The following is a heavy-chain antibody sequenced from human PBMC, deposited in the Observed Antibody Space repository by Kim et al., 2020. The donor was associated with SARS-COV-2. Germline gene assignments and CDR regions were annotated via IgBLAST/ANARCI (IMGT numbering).Heavy chain of an antibody. CDR3: AKDRGGSHWPVFDS. CDR1: GFTLGNNV. Sequence: GGSLRLSCAASGFTLGNNVMSWVRQAPGRGLEWVSTIRTRASAETTYYADSVNGRFTVSRDISKNTLYLELSSLRADDTALYYCAKDRGGSHWPVFDSWGQGTLVTVSS. V-gene: IGHV3-23*01. D-gene: IGHD3-10*01. CDR2: IRTRASAETT. J-gene: IGHJ4*02.